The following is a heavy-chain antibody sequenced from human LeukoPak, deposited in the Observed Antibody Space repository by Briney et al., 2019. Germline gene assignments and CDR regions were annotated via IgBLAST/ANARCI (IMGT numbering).Heavy chain of an antibody. CDR1: GYTFTSYY. J-gene: IGHJ4*02. V-gene: IGHV1-46*01. CDR3: VRASSGYYSHFDY. CDR2: LNLSGGRT. D-gene: IGHD3-22*01. Sequence: GASVKVSCKTSGYTFTSYYMHWVRQAPGQGLEWMGILNLSGGRTSYTQKFQGRVTMTRDTSTSAVYMELSSLRSEDTAVYYCVRASSGYYSHFDYWGQGTLVTVSS.